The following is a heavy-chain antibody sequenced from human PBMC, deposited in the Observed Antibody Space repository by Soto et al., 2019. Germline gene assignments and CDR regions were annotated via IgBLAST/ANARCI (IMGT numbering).Heavy chain of an antibody. CDR3: ARDGREASGMDV. CDR1: GGSISSHY. Sequence: PSETLSLTCTVSGGSISSHYWSWVRQAPGKGLEWIGHIYYRGSTSYSPSLRSRSTISVDTSNNQFSLKLNSVTTADTAVYYCARDGREASGMDVWGQGTKVTVS. CDR2: IYYRGST. V-gene: IGHV4-59*11. J-gene: IGHJ6*02. D-gene: IGHD1-26*01.